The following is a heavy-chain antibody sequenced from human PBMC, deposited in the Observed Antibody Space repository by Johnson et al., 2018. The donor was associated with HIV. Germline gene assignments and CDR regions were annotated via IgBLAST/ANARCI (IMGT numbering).Heavy chain of an antibody. D-gene: IGHD5-18*01. Sequence: QVQLVESGGGVVQPGRSLRLSCAASGFTFSRYAMHWVRQAPGKGLDWVAVISDDGSNEYYADSVKGRFAISRDNSKNTLYLQMNSLRAEDTAIYYCARGLRGFSYGTPFGAFDIWGQGTMVTVSS. CDR2: ISDDGSNE. CDR1: GFTFSRYA. J-gene: IGHJ3*02. CDR3: ARGLRGFSYGTPFGAFDI. V-gene: IGHV3-30*09.